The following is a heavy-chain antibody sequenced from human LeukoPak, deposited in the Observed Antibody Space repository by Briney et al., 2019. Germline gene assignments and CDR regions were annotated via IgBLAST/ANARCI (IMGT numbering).Heavy chain of an antibody. V-gene: IGHV4-61*01. Sequence: SETLSLTCTVSGGSISSSSYYWNWIRQPPGKGLEWIGYIHYSGSTNYNPSLKSRVTISVDTSKNQFSLKVSSVTAADTAVYYCAREGTTTDAFDIWGQGTMVTVSS. CDR3: AREGTTTDAFDI. CDR2: IHYSGST. CDR1: GGSISSSSYY. D-gene: IGHD1-1*01. J-gene: IGHJ3*02.